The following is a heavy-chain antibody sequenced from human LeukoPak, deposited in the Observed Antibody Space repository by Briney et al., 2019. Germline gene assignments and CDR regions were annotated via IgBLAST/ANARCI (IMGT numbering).Heavy chain of an antibody. J-gene: IGHJ4*02. D-gene: IGHD3-10*01. V-gene: IGHV3-30*18. CDR2: ISYDGSNK. CDR1: GFTFSSYG. Sequence: PGGSLRLSCAAPGFTFSSYGMHWVRQAPGKGLEWVAVISYDGSNKYYADSVKGRFTISRDNSKNTLYLQMNSLRAEDTAVYYCAKGGGDYYGFDYRGQGTLVTVSS. CDR3: AKGGGDYYGFDY.